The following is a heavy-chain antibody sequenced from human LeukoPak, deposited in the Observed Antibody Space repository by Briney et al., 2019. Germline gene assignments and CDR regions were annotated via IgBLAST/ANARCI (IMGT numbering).Heavy chain of an antibody. Sequence: GSLRLSCAASRFTFNIYALHWVRQAPGKGLEWVSFISYDGSSQYYADSVKGRFAISRDNSKNTLYLQMNSLRAEDTAVYYCAKTGSGSYYIDTFDYWGQGTLVTVSS. CDR1: RFTFNIYA. V-gene: IGHV3-30*09. CDR3: AKTGSGSYYIDTFDY. J-gene: IGHJ4*02. D-gene: IGHD3-10*01. CDR2: ISYDGSSQ.